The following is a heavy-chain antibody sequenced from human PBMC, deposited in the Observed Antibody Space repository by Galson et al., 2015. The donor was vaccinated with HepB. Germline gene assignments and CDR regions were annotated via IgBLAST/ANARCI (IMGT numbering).Heavy chain of an antibody. J-gene: IGHJ4*02. CDR3: ARDLSAGVDYVWGSYRQGGYFDY. CDR2: ISYDGSNK. Sequence: SLRLSCAASGFTFSSYGMHWVRQAPGKGLEWVAVISYDGSNKYYADSVKGRFTISRDNSKNTLHLQMNSLRPDDTAVYYCARDLSAGVDYVWGSYRQGGYFDYWGQGTLVTVSS. V-gene: IGHV3-30*03. CDR1: GFTFSSYG. D-gene: IGHD3-16*02.